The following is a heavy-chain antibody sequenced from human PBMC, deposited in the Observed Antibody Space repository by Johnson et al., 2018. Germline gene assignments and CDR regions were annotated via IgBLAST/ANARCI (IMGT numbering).Heavy chain of an antibody. J-gene: IGHJ3*02. V-gene: IGHV1-46*01. CDR3: ARDSSGSGYAFDI. D-gene: IGHD1-26*01. CDR1: GYTFTSYY. Sequence: QVQLVESGAEVKKXGASVKISCKASGYTFTSYYIHWVRQAPGQGLEWMGIINPSGGSTSYSQKFQDRITLTRDTSTSTVYMDLRSVKSEDTAGYYCARDSSGSGYAFDIWGQGTLVTVSS. CDR2: INPSGGST.